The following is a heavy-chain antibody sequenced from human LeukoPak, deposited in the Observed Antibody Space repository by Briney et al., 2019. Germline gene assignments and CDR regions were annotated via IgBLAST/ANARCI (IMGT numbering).Heavy chain of an antibody. D-gene: IGHD2-15*01. V-gene: IGHV4-30-2*01. CDR2: IYHSGST. CDR3: AGLGYCSGGSCYSWGDALDI. CDR1: GGSISSGGYS. J-gene: IGHJ3*02. Sequence: PSETLSLTCAVSGGSISSGGYSWSWIRQPSGKGLEWIGYIYHSGSTYYNPSLKSRVTISVDRSKNQFSLKLSSVTAADTAVYYCAGLGYCSGGSCYSWGDALDIWGQGTMVTVSS.